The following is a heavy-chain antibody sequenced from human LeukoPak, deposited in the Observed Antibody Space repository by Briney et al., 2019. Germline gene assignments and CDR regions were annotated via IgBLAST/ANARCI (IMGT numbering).Heavy chain of an antibody. V-gene: IGHV3-7*01. CDR1: GFSVSSNY. D-gene: IGHD1-20*01. J-gene: IGHJ4*02. CDR3: ARNNWNDPFDY. Sequence: GGSLRLSCAASGFSVSSNYMSWVRQAPGKGLEWVANIKEDGSEKYYVDSVKGRFTISRDNAKNSLYLQMNSLRGDDTAVYYCARNNWNDPFDYWGQGTLVTVSS. CDR2: IKEDGSEK.